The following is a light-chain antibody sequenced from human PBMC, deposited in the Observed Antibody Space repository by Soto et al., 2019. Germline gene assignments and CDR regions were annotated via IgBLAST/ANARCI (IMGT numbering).Light chain of an antibody. CDR1: QRITTY. CDR2: TAA. V-gene: IGKV1-39*01. CDR3: QQNYSTPYT. J-gene: IGKJ2*01. Sequence: HMTQSPSSLSASVGDRVTITCRASQRITTYLNWYQQKPGKAPKLLISTAATLQGGVPSRFSGSGSGTDFTLTSTTLQPEDFATYFCQQNYSTPYTFGQGTKLEIK.